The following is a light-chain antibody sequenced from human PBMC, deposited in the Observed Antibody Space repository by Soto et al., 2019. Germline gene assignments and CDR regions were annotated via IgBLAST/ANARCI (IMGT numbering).Light chain of an antibody. Sequence: EIVMTQSPVTLSVSPGERATLSCRASQSVSSNLAWYQQTPGQAPRLLIYAASARATGIPARFSGSGSGTDFTLTISSLQSEDFAVYYCQQYNNWPYTFGQGTKVDIK. CDR3: QQYNNWPYT. CDR1: QSVSSN. V-gene: IGKV3-15*01. J-gene: IGKJ2*01. CDR2: AAS.